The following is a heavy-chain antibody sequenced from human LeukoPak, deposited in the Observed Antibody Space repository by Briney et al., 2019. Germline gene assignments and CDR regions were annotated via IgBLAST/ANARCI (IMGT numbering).Heavy chain of an antibody. CDR3: HLDYYDSSGANY. V-gene: IGHV4-39*07. CDR2: IYYSGST. J-gene: IGHJ4*02. Sequence: SETLSLTCTVSGGSISSSSYYWGWIRQPPGKGLEWIGSIYYSGSTYYNPSLKSRVTISVDTSKNQFSLKLSSVTAADTAVCYCHLDYYDSSGANYWGQGTLVTVSS. CDR1: GGSISSSSYY. D-gene: IGHD3-22*01.